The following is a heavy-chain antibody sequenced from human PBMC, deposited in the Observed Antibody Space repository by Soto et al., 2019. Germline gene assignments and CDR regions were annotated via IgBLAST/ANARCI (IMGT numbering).Heavy chain of an antibody. J-gene: IGHJ5*02. V-gene: IGHV1-3*01. CDR2: INAGNGNT. CDR1: TFTTYA. CDR3: ARAISGYVT. Sequence: TFTTYAIHWVRQAPGQGLEWMGWINAGNGNTRYSQKFKGRVTLTRDTSASSAYMDLSSLISEDAAIYYCARAISGYVTWGQGTLVTVSS. D-gene: IGHD5-12*01.